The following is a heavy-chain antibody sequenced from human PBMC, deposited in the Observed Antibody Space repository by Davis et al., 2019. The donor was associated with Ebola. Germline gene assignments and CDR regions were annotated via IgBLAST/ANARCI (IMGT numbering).Heavy chain of an antibody. J-gene: IGHJ2*01. Sequence: SETLSLTCTVSGGSISSYYWSWIRQPAGKGLEWIGRIYTSGSTNYNPSLKSRVTMSVDTSKNQFSLKLSSVTAADTAVYYCARDSFVTNWGFVWYFDLWGRGTLVTVSS. D-gene: IGHD7-27*01. CDR3: ARDSFVTNWGFVWYFDL. CDR2: IYTSGST. V-gene: IGHV4-4*07. CDR1: GGSISSYY.